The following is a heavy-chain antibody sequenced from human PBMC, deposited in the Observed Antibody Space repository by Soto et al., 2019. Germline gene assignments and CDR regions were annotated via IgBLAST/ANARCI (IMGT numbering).Heavy chain of an antibody. J-gene: IGHJ4*02. CDR1: GFTVSSNY. Sequence: GGSLRLSCAASGFTVSSNYMTWVHQAPGKGLEYVSAISSNGGSTYYANSVKGRFTISRDNSKNTLYLQMGSLRAEDMAAYYCARGFGWLDYWGQGTLVTVSS. CDR3: ARGFGWLDY. D-gene: IGHD6-19*01. CDR2: ISSNGGST. V-gene: IGHV3-64*01.